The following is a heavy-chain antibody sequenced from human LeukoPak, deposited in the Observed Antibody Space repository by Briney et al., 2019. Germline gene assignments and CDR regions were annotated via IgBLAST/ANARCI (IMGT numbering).Heavy chain of an antibody. J-gene: IGHJ4*02. CDR1: GYTFSGYY. D-gene: IGHD3-3*01. V-gene: IGHV1-2*02. CDR3: ARVPAASSYDFWSGYIYFFDY. CDR2: INPNSGGT. Sequence: ASVKVSCKTSGYTFSGYYMHLVRQAPGQGLEWMGWINPNSGGTNYVEKFQGRVTMTRDTSISTAYMELSRLRSDDTAVYYCARVPAASSYDFWSGYIYFFDYWGQGTLVTVSS.